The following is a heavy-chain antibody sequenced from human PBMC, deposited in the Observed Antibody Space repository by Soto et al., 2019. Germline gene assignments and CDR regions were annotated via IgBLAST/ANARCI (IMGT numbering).Heavy chain of an antibody. CDR3: ARERNWFDP. CDR1: GYTFTSQN. J-gene: IGHJ5*02. Sequence: ASVKVSCKASGYTFTSQNMHWVRQAPGQGLEWMGVINPSVGSTTYAQKFQGRVTMTRNTSISTAYMELSSLRSEDTAVYYCARERNWFDPWGQGTLVTVSS. CDR2: INPSVGST. V-gene: IGHV1-46*01.